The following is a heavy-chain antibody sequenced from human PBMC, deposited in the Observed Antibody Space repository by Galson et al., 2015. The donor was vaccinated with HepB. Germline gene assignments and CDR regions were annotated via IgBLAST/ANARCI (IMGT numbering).Heavy chain of an antibody. CDR2: IYYSGTT. V-gene: IGHV4-59*08. Sequence: ETLSLTCTVSGGSINTYYWSWIRQPPGKGLEWIGYIYYSGTTNYNPSLKSRVTISVDTSKNQFSLRLSSVTAADTAVYYCAHSDTVMVPWSFDLWGRGTLVTVSS. CDR3: AHSDTVMVPWSFDL. D-gene: IGHD5-18*01. J-gene: IGHJ2*01. CDR1: GGSINTYY.